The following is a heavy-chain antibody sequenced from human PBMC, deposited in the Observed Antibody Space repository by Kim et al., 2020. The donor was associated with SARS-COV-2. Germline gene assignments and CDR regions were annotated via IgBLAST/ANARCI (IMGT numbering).Heavy chain of an antibody. CDR3: ARGGITGTPSDY. CDR2: IYYSGST. CDR1: GGSISSSSYY. V-gene: IGHV4-39*01. J-gene: IGHJ4*02. D-gene: IGHD1-7*01. Sequence: SETLSLTCTVSGGSISSSSYYWGWIRQPPGKGLEWIGSIYYSGSTDYNPSLKSRVTISVDTSKNQFSLKLSSVTAADTAVYYCARGGITGTPSDYWGQGTLVTVSS.